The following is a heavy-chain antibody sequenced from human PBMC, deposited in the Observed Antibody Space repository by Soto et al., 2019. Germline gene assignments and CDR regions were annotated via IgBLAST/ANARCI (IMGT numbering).Heavy chain of an antibody. CDR3: ARGPIGYGSGSTRDYYYGMDV. J-gene: IGHJ6*02. CDR2: IIPIFGTA. V-gene: IGHV1-69*01. Sequence: QVQLVQSGAEVKKPGSSVKVSCKASGGTFSSYAISWVRQAPGQGLEWMGGIIPIFGTANYAQKFQGRVTITADESTSTAYMELSSLRSEDTAVYYCARGPIGYGSGSTRDYYYGMDVWGQGTTVTVSS. D-gene: IGHD3-10*01. CDR1: GGTFSSYA.